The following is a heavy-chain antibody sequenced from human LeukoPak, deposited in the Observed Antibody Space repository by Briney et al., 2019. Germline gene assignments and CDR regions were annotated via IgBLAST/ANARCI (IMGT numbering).Heavy chain of an antibody. J-gene: IGHJ4*02. Sequence: SETLSLTCTVSSCSISSYFWSWVRQPPGKGLEWIGRIYTTGTTHYNPSLKSRVTMSIDTSTNQFSLNLRSMTAADTAVYYCGRQGYTASHYFLDFWSQGTLVAVS. D-gene: IGHD2-2*02. CDR2: IYTTGTT. V-gene: IGHV4-4*07. CDR3: GRQGYTASHYFLDF. CDR1: SCSISSYF.